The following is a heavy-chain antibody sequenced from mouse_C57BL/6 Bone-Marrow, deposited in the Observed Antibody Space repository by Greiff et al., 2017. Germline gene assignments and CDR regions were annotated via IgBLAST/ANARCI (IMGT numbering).Heavy chain of an antibody. Sequence: EVKVVESGGGLVKPGGSLKLSCAASGFTFSSYAMSWVRQTPEKRLEWVATISDGGSYTYYPDNVKGRFTISRDNAKNNLYLQMSHLKSEDTAMYYCARDEGVRPWFAYWGQGTLVTVSA. D-gene: IGHD2-14*01. V-gene: IGHV5-4*01. J-gene: IGHJ3*01. CDR1: GFTFSSYA. CDR2: ISDGGSYT. CDR3: ARDEGVRPWFAY.